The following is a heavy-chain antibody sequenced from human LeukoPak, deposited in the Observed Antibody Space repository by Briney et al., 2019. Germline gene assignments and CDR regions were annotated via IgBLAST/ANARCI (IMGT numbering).Heavy chain of an antibody. V-gene: IGHV4-61*02. CDR3: ARAHCSGGRCPFDY. J-gene: IGHJ4*02. CDR1: GGSISSDSYY. CDR2: IYTSGST. Sequence: SETLSLTCTVSGGSISSDSYYWTWIRQPAGKGLEWLGRIYTSGSTNYNPSLKGRLNMSVDTSKNQFSLKLSSVTAADTAVYYCARAHCSGGRCPFDYWGQGTLVTVSS. D-gene: IGHD2-15*01.